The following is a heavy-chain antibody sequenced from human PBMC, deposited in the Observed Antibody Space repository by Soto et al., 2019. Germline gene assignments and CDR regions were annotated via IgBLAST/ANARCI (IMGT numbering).Heavy chain of an antibody. CDR3: ARDVNYYDSSGYLDY. J-gene: IGHJ4*02. V-gene: IGHV4-59*01. Sequence: LSLTCTVSGGSISSYYWSWIRQPPGKGLEWIGYIYYSGSTNYNPSLKSRVTISVDTSKNQFSLKLSSVTAADTAVYYCARDVNYYDSSGYLDYWGQGTLVTVSS. CDR2: IYYSGST. CDR1: GGSISSYY. D-gene: IGHD3-22*01.